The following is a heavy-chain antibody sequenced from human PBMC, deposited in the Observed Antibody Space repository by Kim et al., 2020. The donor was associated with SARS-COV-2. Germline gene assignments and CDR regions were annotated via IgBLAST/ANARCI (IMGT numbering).Heavy chain of an antibody. CDR3: ARALELATYYDYYGMDD. D-gene: IGHD5-12*01. V-gene: IGHV3-33*01. CDR1: GFTFSSYG. CDR2: IWYDGSTK. Sequence: GGSLRLSCAASGFTFSSYGMHWVRQAPGKGLEWVAVIWYDGSTKYYADSVKGRFTISRDNSKNTLYLQMNSLRAEDTAVYYCARALELATYYDYYGMDDWGQGTTVTVSS. J-gene: IGHJ6*02.